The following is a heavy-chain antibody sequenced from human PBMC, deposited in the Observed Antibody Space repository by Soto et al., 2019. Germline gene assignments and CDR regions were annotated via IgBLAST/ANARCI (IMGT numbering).Heavy chain of an antibody. D-gene: IGHD5-12*01. V-gene: IGHV1-69*01. Sequence: QVQLVQSGTEVKKPGSSVKVSCKASGGAFGSYAINWGRQAPGQGLEGMGGIVPMFDTTNYAQRFQGRVTVTADESTSTVYLELTRLRSEDTGMYYCTRHRGYSSGYWGQDFWGQGTLVTVSS. CDR1: GGAFGSYA. CDR3: TRHRGYSSGYWGQDF. J-gene: IGHJ4*02. CDR2: IVPMFDTT.